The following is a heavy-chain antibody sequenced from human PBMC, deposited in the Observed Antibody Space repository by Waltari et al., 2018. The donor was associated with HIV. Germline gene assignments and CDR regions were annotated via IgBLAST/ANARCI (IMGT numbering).Heavy chain of an antibody. J-gene: IGHJ3*02. CDR3: ARENDPSGSYYYNAFDI. V-gene: IGHV3-33*01. Sequence: LVESGGGVVQPGKSLTLSCAASGFTFSTYGSHWVRQVPGKGLEWVALIWFDGSKEFYADSVKGRFTISRDNSKNTLYLQMNSLRDEDTALYHCARENDPSGSYYYNAFDIWGQGTTVTVSS. CDR2: IWFDGSKE. D-gene: IGHD3-10*01. CDR1: GFTFSTYG.